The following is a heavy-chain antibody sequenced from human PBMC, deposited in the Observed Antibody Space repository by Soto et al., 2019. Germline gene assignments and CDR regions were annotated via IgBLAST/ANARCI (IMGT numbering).Heavy chain of an antibody. CDR3: AKARGANNWANYYGLDV. CDR1: GCIFANYG. D-gene: IGHD1-1*01. Sequence: LRLSCAASGCIFANYGMHWVRQAPGKGLEWVALITYEGSNKYYADAVKGRFTISRDNAKNMVSLQMDSLRAEDTAVYYCAKARGANNWANYYGLDVWGQGTTVTVSS. J-gene: IGHJ6*02. CDR2: ITYEGSNK. V-gene: IGHV3-30*18.